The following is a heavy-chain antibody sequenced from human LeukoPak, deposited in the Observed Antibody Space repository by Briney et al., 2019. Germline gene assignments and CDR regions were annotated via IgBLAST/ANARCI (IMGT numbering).Heavy chain of an antibody. D-gene: IGHD6-13*01. CDR1: GFTFDDYG. CDR3: ARVSGGQQPGDLDY. CDR2: INWNGGTT. V-gene: IGHV3-20*04. J-gene: IGHJ4*02. Sequence: GGSLRLSCAASGFTFDDYGMSWVRQGPGKGLEWVSGINWNGGTTSYADSVKGRFTISRDNAKNSLYVQMNSLRAEDTALYYCARVSGGQQPGDLDYWGQGTLVTVSS.